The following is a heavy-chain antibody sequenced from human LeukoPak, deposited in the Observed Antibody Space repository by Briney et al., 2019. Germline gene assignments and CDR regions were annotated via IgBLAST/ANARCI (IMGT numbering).Heavy chain of an antibody. V-gene: IGHV4-34*01. J-gene: IGHJ4*02. D-gene: IGHD6-19*01. Sequence: SETLSLTCAVYGGSFSGYYWSWIRQPPGKGLEWIGEINHSGSTNYNPSLKSRVTISVDTSKNQFSLKLSSVTAADTAVYYCARRYSGGWYSPLDYWGQGTLVTVSS. CDR3: ARRYSGGWYSPLDY. CDR2: INHSGST. CDR1: GGSFSGYY.